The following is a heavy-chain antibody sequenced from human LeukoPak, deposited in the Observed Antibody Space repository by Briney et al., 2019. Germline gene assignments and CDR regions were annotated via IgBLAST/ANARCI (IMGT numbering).Heavy chain of an antibody. CDR3: ARGPYDYVWGSYSSSLHYFDY. D-gene: IGHD3-16*02. CDR2: INPNSGGS. CDR1: GYTFTAYY. J-gene: IGHJ4*02. V-gene: IGHV1-2*06. Sequence: ASVKVSCKASGYTFTAYYVHWVRQAPGQGLEWMGRINPNSGGSNFAQKFQGRVTMTRDTSISTVYMELNSLRSEDTAVYYCARGPYDYVWGSYSSSLHYFDYWGQGTLVTVSS.